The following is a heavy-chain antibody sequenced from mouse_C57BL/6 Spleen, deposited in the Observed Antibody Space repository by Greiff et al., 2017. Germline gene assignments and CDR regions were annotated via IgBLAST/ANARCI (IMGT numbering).Heavy chain of an antibody. CDR3: ARRSSGYGAMDY. CDR1: GYAFTNYL. Sequence: QVQLQQSGAELVRPGTSVKVSCKASGYAFTNYLIEWVKQRPGQGLEWIGVINPGSGGTNYNEKFKGKATLTADKSSSTAYMQLSSLTPEDSAVYFCARRSSGYGAMDYWGQGTSVTVSS. D-gene: IGHD3-2*02. V-gene: IGHV1-54*01. CDR2: INPGSGGT. J-gene: IGHJ4*01.